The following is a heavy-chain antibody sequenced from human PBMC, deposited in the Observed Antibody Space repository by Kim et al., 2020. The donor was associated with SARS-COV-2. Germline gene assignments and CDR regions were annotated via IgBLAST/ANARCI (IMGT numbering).Heavy chain of an antibody. V-gene: IGHV3-7*03. J-gene: IGHJ4*02. Sequence: SEKSYVDAAKGRFTIARDNAKNSLYLRMNSLRAEDAAVYYCARGLSSFDYWGQGTLVTVSS. CDR2: SEK. CDR3: ARGLSSFDY.